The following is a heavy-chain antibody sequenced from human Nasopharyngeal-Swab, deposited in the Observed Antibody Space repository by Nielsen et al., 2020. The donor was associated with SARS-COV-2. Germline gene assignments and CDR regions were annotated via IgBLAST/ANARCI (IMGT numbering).Heavy chain of an antibody. CDR3: AREDYDILTGYYQDYYYYYGMDV. Sequence: GSLRLSCAASGFTFSSCGMHWVRQALGKGLEWVAVIWYDGSNKYYADSVKGRFTISRDNSKNTLYLQMNSLRAEDTAVYYCAREDYDILTGYYQDYYYYYGMDVWGQGTTVTVSS. CDR1: GFTFSSCG. D-gene: IGHD3-9*01. V-gene: IGHV3-33*01. J-gene: IGHJ6*02. CDR2: IWYDGSNK.